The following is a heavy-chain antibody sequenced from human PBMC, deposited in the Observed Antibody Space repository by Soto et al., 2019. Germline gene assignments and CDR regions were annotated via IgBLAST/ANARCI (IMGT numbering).Heavy chain of an antibody. Sequence: GGSLRLSCAASGFIFENFGMSWVRQAPGKGLEWISSISGSGSKKYYADSVKGRFTISRDNSKSTVYLELNNLSAEDTAVYHCAKNQGVELVPLATVDWFDPWGQGSGVTAPQ. D-gene: IGHD1-26*01. V-gene: IGHV3-23*01. CDR3: AKNQGVELVPLATVDWFDP. J-gene: IGHJ5*02. CDR1: GFIFENFG. CDR2: ISGSGSKK.